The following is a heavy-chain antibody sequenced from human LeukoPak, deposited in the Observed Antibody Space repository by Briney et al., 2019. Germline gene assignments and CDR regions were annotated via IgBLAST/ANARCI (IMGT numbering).Heavy chain of an antibody. CDR3: AREAYGSETYYSVNY. CDR2: INPSGNNT. Sequence: ASVKVSCKASGYTFTTYHMHWVRQAPGQGLEWMGIINPSGNNTNYAQKFQGRVTMTKDTSTNTVYMELSSLRSEGAAIYYCAREAYGSETYYSVNYWGHGTLVTVSS. CDR1: GYTFTTYH. J-gene: IGHJ4*01. V-gene: IGHV1-46*01. D-gene: IGHD3-10*01.